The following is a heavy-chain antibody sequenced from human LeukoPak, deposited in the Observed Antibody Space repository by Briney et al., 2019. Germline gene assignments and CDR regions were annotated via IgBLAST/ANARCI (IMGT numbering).Heavy chain of an antibody. V-gene: IGHV3-33*08. D-gene: IGHD3-16*01. Sequence: GGSLRLSCAASGFTFSSYGMHWVRQAPGKGLEWVAVILNDGSQEKYADSVKGRFTISRDNSKNTLFLQMNSLRDEDTAVYYCARDDALGDNALDIWGQGTMVTVSS. CDR1: GFTFSSYG. CDR3: ARDDALGDNALDI. J-gene: IGHJ3*02. CDR2: ILNDGSQE.